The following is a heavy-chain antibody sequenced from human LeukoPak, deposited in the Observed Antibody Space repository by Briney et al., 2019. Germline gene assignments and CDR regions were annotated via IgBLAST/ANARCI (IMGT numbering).Heavy chain of an antibody. V-gene: IGHV1-69*06. CDR1: GGTFSSYA. Sequence: ASVKVSCKASGGTFSSYAISWVRQAPGQELEWMGGIIPIFGTANYAQKSQGRVTITADKSTSTAYMELSSLRSEDTAVYYCARDYPGYGDYVFLYYYGMDVWGKGTTVTVSS. CDR3: ARDYPGYGDYVFLYYYGMDV. CDR2: IIPIFGTA. D-gene: IGHD4-17*01. J-gene: IGHJ6*04.